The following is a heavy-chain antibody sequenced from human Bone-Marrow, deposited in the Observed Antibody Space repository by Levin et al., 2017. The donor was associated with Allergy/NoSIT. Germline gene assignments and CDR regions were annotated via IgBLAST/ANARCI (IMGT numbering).Heavy chain of an antibody. CDR3: VRSDIVVVPADPPYGMDV. CDR1: GFTFSDYG. D-gene: IGHD2-2*01. CDR2: IWYDGTNK. V-gene: IGHV3-33*01. J-gene: IGHJ6*02. Sequence: GESLKISCEASGFTFSDYGMHWVRQVPDKGLQWLAVIWYDGTNKYYANSVKGRFTISRDNSKNTLYLQMNSLRDEDTAVYYCVRSDIVVVPADPPYGMDVWGRGTTVTVSS.